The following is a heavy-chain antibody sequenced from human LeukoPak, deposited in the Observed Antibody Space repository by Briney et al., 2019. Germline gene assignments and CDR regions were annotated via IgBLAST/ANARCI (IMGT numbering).Heavy chain of an antibody. CDR1: GYTFTSYG. D-gene: IGHD2-2*01. Sequence: ASVKVSCKASGYTFTSYGISWVRQAPGQGLEWMVWISAYNGNTNYAQKLQGRVTMTTDTSTSTAYMELRSLRSDDTAVYYCARDLEYCSSTSCYQGYWGQETLVTVSS. J-gene: IGHJ4*02. CDR3: ARDLEYCSSTSCYQGY. V-gene: IGHV1-18*01. CDR2: ISAYNGNT.